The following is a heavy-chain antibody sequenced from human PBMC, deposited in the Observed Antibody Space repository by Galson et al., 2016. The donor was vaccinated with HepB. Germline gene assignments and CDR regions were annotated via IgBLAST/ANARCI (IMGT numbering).Heavy chain of an antibody. CDR2: IKQDGSEK. D-gene: IGHD1-26*01. CDR3: ARDRGWDNGLDV. V-gene: IGHV3-7*03. CDR1: GFTISTYF. J-gene: IGHJ6*02. Sequence: SLRLSCAASGFTISTYFMTWVRQAPGMGLEWLANIKQDGSEKNYVDSVKGRFTISRDNARNLLYLQINSLRAEDTAVYYCARDRGWDNGLDVWGQGTTVTVSS.